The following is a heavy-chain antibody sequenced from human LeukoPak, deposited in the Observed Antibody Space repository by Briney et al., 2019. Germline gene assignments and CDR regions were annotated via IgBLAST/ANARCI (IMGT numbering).Heavy chain of an antibody. J-gene: IGHJ4*02. CDR1: GFIFSNYG. CDR3: ARGKIQLWADY. CDR2: ISYDGSNK. D-gene: IGHD5-18*01. Sequence: GGSLRLSCAASGFIFSNYGIHWVRQAPGKGLEWVAVISYDGSNKYYADSVKGRFAISRDNSKNTLYLQMNSLRAEDTAVYYCARGKIQLWADYWGQGTLVTVSS. V-gene: IGHV3-30*09.